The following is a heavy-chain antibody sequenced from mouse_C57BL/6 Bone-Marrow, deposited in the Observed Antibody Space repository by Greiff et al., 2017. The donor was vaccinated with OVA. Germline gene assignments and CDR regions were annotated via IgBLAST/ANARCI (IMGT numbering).Heavy chain of an antibody. CDR1: GYTFTSYW. Sequence: QVQLKQSGAELVKPGASVKVSCKASGYTFTSYWMHWVKQRPGQGLEWIGRIHPSDSDTNYNQKFKGKATLTVDNSSSTAYMQLSSLSSEDSAVYNCATGNSFAYGGQGTLVTVSA. CDR3: ATGNSFAY. D-gene: IGHD2-1*01. CDR2: IHPSDSDT. V-gene: IGHV1-74*01. J-gene: IGHJ3*01.